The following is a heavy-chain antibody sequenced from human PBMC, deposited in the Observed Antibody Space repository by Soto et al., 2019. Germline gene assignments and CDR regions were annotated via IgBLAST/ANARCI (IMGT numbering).Heavy chain of an antibody. Sequence: QVQLQQWGTGLLKPSETLSRTCAVYGGSFTGYYWSWIRQPPGKGLEWIGEIHHSGSTNYNTSLSSRVTISVDTSKNQFSLRVSSVTAAGTAVYYCARGGGDFYYMDVWDKGTTVTVSS. V-gene: IGHV4-34*01. CDR3: ARGGGDFYYMDV. CDR2: IHHSGST. CDR1: GGSFTGYY. J-gene: IGHJ6*03.